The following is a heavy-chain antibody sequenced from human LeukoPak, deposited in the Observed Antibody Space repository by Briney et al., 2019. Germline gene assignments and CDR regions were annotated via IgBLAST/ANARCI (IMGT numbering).Heavy chain of an antibody. Sequence: SETLSLTCAVYGGSFSGYYWSWIRQPPGKGLEWIGEINHRGRTKYSPSLESRVTISVDTSKNQFSLKLSSVTAAATAVYYCARRDSSGWYGTHYYYMDVWGKGTTVTVSS. CDR2: INHRGRT. CDR3: ARRDSSGWYGTHYYYMDV. D-gene: IGHD6-19*01. CDR1: GGSFSGYY. J-gene: IGHJ6*03. V-gene: IGHV4-34*01.